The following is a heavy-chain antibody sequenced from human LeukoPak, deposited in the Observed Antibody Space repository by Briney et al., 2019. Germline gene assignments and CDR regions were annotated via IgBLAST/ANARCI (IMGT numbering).Heavy chain of an antibody. CDR2: IYYTGNT. CDR1: GGSISNYY. D-gene: IGHD1-1*01. CDR3: ARDRLQLQS. J-gene: IGHJ5*02. V-gene: IGHV4-59*01. Sequence: SETLSLTCTVSGGSISNYYWNWIRQPPGKGLEWIGYIYYTGNTDYNPSLKSRVTISVDTSKNQFSLKLSSVTAADTAVYYCARDRLQLQSWGQGTLVTVSS.